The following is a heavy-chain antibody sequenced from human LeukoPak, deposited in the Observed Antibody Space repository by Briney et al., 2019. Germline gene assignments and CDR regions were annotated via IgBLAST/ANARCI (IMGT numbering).Heavy chain of an antibody. V-gene: IGHV1-2*06. CDR1: GYTFTGYY. D-gene: IGHD2-2*01. CDR2: INPNSGGT. J-gene: IGHJ6*03. Sequence: ASVKVSCKASGYTFTGYYMHWVRQAPGQGLEWMGRINPNSGGTNYAQKFQGRVTMTRDTSISTAYMELSRLRSDDTAVYYCARSKRVVVPAAHYYYYYMDVWGKGTTVTVS. CDR3: ARSKRVVVPAAHYYYYYMDV.